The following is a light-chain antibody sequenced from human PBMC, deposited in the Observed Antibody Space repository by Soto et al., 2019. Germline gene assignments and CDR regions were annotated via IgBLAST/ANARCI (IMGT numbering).Light chain of an antibody. CDR2: GVS. CDR3: SSYTSSSTRV. V-gene: IGLV2-14*01. Sequence: QSVLTQPASVSGSPGQSITISCTGTSSDIGGYNYVSWYQQHPDKAPKLMIYGVSDRPSGVSTRFSGSRSGNTASLTISGLQAEDEADYYCSSYTSSSTRVFGGGTKLTVL. J-gene: IGLJ2*01. CDR1: SSDIGGYNY.